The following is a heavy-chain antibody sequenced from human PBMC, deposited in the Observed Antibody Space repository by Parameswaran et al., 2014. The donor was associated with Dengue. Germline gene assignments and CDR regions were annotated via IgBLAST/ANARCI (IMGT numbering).Heavy chain of an antibody. V-gene: IGHV3-23*01. CDR3: AKDQGAYYYYGMDV. J-gene: IGHJ6*02. CDR2: ISGSGGST. Sequence: VRQMPGKGLEWVSAISGSGGSTYYADSVKGRFTISRDNSKNTLYLQMNSLRAEDTAVYYCAKDQGAYYYYGMDVWGQGTTVTVSS.